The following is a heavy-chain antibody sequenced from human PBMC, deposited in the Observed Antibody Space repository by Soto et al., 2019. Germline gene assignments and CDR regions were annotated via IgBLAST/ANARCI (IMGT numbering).Heavy chain of an antibody. V-gene: IGHV5-51*01. J-gene: IGHJ2*01. D-gene: IGHD6-6*01. Sequence: EVQLVQSGAEVKKPGESLKISCKGSGYSFTSYWIGWVRQMPGKGLEWMGIIYPGDSDTRYSPSFQGQVTISADKSISTAYLQWSSLKASDTAMYYCARPRGSIAARGLNWYFDLWGRGTLVTVSS. CDR2: IYPGDSDT. CDR1: GYSFTSYW. CDR3: ARPRGSIAARGLNWYFDL.